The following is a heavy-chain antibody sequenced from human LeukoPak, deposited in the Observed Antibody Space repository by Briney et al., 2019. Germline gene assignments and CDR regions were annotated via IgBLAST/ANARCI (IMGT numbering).Heavy chain of an antibody. Sequence: SETLSFTCGVSGGSINTNTFFWGWIRQPPGKGLEWIGNVFYSGSIMYNPSLKSRVTMSIDTSKSQFSLSLSSVTAADTAMYWCVRQSRIFGVIRPGYMDVWGKGIMVSVSS. CDR3: VRQSRIFGVIRPGYMDV. CDR2: VFYSGSI. V-gene: IGHV4-39*01. D-gene: IGHD3-3*01. J-gene: IGHJ6*03. CDR1: GGSINTNTFF.